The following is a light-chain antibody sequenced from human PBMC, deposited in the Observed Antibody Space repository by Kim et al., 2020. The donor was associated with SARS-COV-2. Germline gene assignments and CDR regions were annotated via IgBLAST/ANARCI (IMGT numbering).Light chain of an antibody. CDR3: QQYDSYPDT. V-gene: IGKV1-5*01. CDR1: HTNRPW. J-gene: IGKJ2*01. Sequence: SASIGDAVNINWRAEHTNRPWLAWYQQKPEKAPNLLIYDVSGLQSGVPSRYSGSGSGTEYTLTITAVQPDDFATYYCQQYDSYPDTFGQGTKLEI. CDR2: DVS.